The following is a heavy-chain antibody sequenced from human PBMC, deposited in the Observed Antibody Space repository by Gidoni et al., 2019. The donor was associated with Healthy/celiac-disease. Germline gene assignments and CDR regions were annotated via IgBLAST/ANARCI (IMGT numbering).Heavy chain of an antibody. Sequence: QVQLVESGGGVVQPGRSLRLAGAASGFTFSSYAMHWVRQAPGKGLEWVAVISYDGSNKYYADSVKGRFTISRDNSKNTLYLQMNSLRAEDTAVYYCAREGAGSYYYAPTFYFDYWGQGTLVTVSS. CDR3: AREGAGSYYYAPTFYFDY. V-gene: IGHV3-30*04. CDR2: ISYDGSNK. J-gene: IGHJ4*02. CDR1: GFTFSSYA. D-gene: IGHD1-26*01.